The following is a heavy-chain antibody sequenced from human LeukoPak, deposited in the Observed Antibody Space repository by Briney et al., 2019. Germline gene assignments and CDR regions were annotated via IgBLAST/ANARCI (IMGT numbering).Heavy chain of an antibody. CDR1: GYPFRYYA. D-gene: IGHD6-13*01. V-gene: IGHV1-18*01. J-gene: IGHJ4*02. CDR3: ARDKTGQQLVSGFDY. CDR2: ISAYNGNT. Sequence: GASVKVSCKASGYPFRYYAIHWVRQAPGQGLEWMGWISAYNGNTNYAQKLQGRVTMTTDTSTSTAYMELRSLRSEDTAVYYCARDKTGQQLVSGFDYRGQGTLVTVSS.